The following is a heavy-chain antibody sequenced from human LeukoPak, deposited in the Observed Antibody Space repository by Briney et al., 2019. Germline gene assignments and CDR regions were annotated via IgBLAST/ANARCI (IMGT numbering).Heavy chain of an antibody. CDR3: ARDSIVLMVYAMPNSFDP. CDR2: INPSGGST. D-gene: IGHD2-8*01. J-gene: IGHJ5*02. V-gene: IGHV1-46*01. CDR1: GYTFTSYY. Sequence: ASLKVSCKASGYTFTSYYMHWVRQAPGQGLEWMGIINPSGGSTSYAQKLQGRVTMTTDTSTSTAYMKLRSLRSDDTAVYYCARDSIVLMVYAMPNSFDPWGQGTLVTVSS.